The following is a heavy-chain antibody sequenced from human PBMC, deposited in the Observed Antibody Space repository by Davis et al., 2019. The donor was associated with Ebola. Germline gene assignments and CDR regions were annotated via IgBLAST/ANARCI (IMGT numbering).Heavy chain of an antibody. J-gene: IGHJ6*02. V-gene: IGHV1-18*01. CDR1: GYTFTSYG. CDR2: ISAYNGNT. Sequence: ASVKVSCKASGYTFTSYGISWVRQAPGHGLEWMGWISAYNGNTNYAQKFRGRVTITADKSTSTAYMELSSLRSEDTAVYYCARAGYSSSWSPHYYYYGMDVWGQGTTVTVSS. D-gene: IGHD6-13*01. CDR3: ARAGYSSSWSPHYYYYGMDV.